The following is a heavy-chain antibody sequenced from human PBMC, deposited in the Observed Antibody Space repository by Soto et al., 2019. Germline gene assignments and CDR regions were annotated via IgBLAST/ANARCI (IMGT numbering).Heavy chain of an antibody. D-gene: IGHD2-8*02. Sequence: GESLKISCNGSGYNFANFWIGWVCQMPGKGLEWMGMIFPGDSDTKNSPSLEGQITMSVDKSDSSAYLQWRSLKASDTAIYYCAAGYSTGLDAFDIWGQGTMVTVSS. CDR2: IFPGDSDT. V-gene: IGHV5-51*01. J-gene: IGHJ3*02. CDR1: GYNFANFW. CDR3: AAGYSTGLDAFDI.